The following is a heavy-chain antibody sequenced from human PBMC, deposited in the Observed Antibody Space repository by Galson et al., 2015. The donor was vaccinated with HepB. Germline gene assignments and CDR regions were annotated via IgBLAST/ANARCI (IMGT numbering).Heavy chain of an antibody. CDR1: GFTFSSYD. CDR3: AAGSGYSSSWYSFDY. D-gene: IGHD6-13*01. Sequence: SLRLSCAASGFTFSSYDMHWVRQATGKGLEWVSAIGTAGDTYYPGSVKGRFTISRENAKNSLYLQMNSLRAGDTAVYYCAAGSGYSSSWYSFDYWGQGTLVTVSS. V-gene: IGHV3-13*01. CDR2: IGTAGDT. J-gene: IGHJ4*02.